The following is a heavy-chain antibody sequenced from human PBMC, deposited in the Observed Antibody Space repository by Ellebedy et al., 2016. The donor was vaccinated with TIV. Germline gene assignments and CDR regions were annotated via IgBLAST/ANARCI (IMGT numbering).Heavy chain of an antibody. CDR3: ARATAGFDY. D-gene: IGHD1-1*01. Sequence: GESLKISCAASGFTFSSYDMHWVRKATGKGLEWVSAIGTAGDTYYPGSVKGRFTISRENAKNSLYLQMNSLRAEDTAVYYCARATAGFDYWGQGTLVTVSS. J-gene: IGHJ4*02. V-gene: IGHV3-13*01. CDR1: GFTFSSYD. CDR2: IGTAGDT.